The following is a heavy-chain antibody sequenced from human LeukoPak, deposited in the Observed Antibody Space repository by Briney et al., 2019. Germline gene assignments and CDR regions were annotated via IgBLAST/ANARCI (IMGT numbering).Heavy chain of an antibody. V-gene: IGHV3-48*04. D-gene: IGHD1-26*01. Sequence: GGSLRLSCAASGFTFSSYAMSWVRQAPGKGLEWVSYISGSGSTIYYADSVKGRFTISRDNAKNSLYLQMNSLRAEDTAVYYCARAGPSGPFDYWGQGTLVTVSS. CDR2: ISGSGSTI. CDR1: GFTFSSYA. CDR3: ARAGPSGPFDY. J-gene: IGHJ4*02.